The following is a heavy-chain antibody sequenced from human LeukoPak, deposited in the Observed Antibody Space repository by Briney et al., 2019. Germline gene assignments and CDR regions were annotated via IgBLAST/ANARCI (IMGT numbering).Heavy chain of an antibody. CDR2: ISSSSSYI. CDR3: ARDPGYCSSTSCYTGPGWFDP. Sequence: GGSLRLSCAASGFTFSSYSMNWVRQAPGKGLEWVSSISSSSSYIYYADSVKGRFTISRDNAKNSLYLQMNSLRAEDTAVYYCARDPGYCSSTSCYTGPGWFDPWGQGTLVTVSS. CDR1: GFTFSSYS. V-gene: IGHV3-21*01. J-gene: IGHJ5*02. D-gene: IGHD2-2*02.